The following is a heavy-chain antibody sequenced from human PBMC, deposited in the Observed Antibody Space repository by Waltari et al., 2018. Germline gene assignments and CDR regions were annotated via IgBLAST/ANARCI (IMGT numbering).Heavy chain of an antibody. J-gene: IGHJ2*01. V-gene: IGHV3-33*01. CDR3: VRDKITPGVRGANWYFDL. CDR1: GLTFSSYG. CDR2: IWFDGTNK. Sequence: QEQLVESGGGVVQSGRSLRLSCAASGLTFSSYGMHWVRQAPGKRLEWVANIWFDGTNKYYIDSVKGRFTISRDNSKSTLYLQMDSLRVEDTALYYCVRDKITPGVRGANWYFDLWGRGTLVRVSS. D-gene: IGHD3-16*01.